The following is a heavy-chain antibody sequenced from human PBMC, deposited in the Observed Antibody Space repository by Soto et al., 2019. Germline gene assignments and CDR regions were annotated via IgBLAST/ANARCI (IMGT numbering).Heavy chain of an antibody. CDR2: INHSGST. CDR3: ARGTWIRSAFDI. CDR1: SGSFSGYY. Sequence: QGQLQQWGAGLLKPSETLSLSCAVYSGSFSGYYWSWIRQPPGKGLEWIGEINHSGSTNYNPSLKSRXXIXVXXSKNQFSLQLSSVTAADTAVYYCARGTWIRSAFDIWGQGTMVTVSS. J-gene: IGHJ3*02. D-gene: IGHD5-12*01. V-gene: IGHV4-34*01.